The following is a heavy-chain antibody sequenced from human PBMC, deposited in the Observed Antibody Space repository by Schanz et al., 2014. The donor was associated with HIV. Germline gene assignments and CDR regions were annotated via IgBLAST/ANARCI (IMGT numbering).Heavy chain of an antibody. Sequence: VESGGGLVQPGGSLRLSCAASRVTYRTYWMYWFRQPPGKGLVWVARINSDGRFINYADSVKGRFTISRDNSNNVLFLHMPTLRAEDTATYYCTREGNYYGGSVPGHWGQGALVSVSS. V-gene: IGHV3-74*01. CDR1: RVTYRTYW. D-gene: IGHD2-21*01. J-gene: IGHJ4*02. CDR3: TREGNYYGGSVPGH. CDR2: INSDGRFI.